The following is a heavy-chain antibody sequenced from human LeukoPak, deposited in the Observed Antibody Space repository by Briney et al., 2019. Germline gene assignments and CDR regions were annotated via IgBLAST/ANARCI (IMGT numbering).Heavy chain of an antibody. Sequence: PRASLRLSCAAPGFTFSSYSMNWIRQAPGKVPKLVSYISSSSSTIYYSDSVKGRFTISRYNAKNSLCLQMNSLRAEDTAVYYCAELGITMIGGVWGKGATVTISS. D-gene: IGHD3-10*02. CDR1: GFTFSSYS. V-gene: IGHV3-48*04. J-gene: IGHJ6*04. CDR3: AELGITMIGGV. CDR2: ISSSSSTI.